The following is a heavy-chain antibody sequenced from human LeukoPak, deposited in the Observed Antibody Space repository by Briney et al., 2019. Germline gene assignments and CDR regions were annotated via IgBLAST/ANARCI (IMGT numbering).Heavy chain of an antibody. Sequence: GGSLRLSCAVSGLTFSSSWMDWVRQAPGKGLEWVGRIRSNSDGGTIDYAAPVKGRFTLSRDDSKPTLYLQMNSLQTEDTAVYYCATDFYDSTWGQGTLVTVSS. D-gene: IGHD3-22*01. CDR1: GLTFSSSW. CDR2: IRSNSDGGTI. CDR3: ATDFYDST. J-gene: IGHJ5*02. V-gene: IGHV3-15*07.